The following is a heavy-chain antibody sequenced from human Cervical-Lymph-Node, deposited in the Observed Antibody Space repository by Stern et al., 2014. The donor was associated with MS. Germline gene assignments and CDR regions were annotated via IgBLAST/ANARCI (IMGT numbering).Heavy chain of an antibody. CDR2: IWHDGSIK. J-gene: IGHJ6*02. Sequence: QVQLVQSGGGVVQPGRSLRLSCAASGFTFSSYGMHWVRQAPGTGLEWVTVIWHDGSIKQYADSVMGRVTISKDNDRSTLYLQMNSLRAEDTAVYYCARGGLWGAYAPMDVWGQGTTVTVSS. CDR1: GFTFSSYG. D-gene: IGHD3-16*01. CDR3: ARGGLWGAYAPMDV. V-gene: IGHV3-33*01.